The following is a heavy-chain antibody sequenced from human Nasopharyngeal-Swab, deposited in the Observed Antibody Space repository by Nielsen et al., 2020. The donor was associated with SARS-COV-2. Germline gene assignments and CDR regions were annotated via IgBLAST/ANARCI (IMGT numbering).Heavy chain of an antibody. J-gene: IGHJ4*02. V-gene: IGHV4-34*01. D-gene: IGHD2-2*01. CDR2: INHSGST. Sequence: SETLSLTCAVYGGSFSGYYWSWIRQPPGKGLEWIGEINHSGSTNYNPSLKRRVTISVDTSKNQFSLKLSSVTAADTAVYYCARLLGYCSSTSCDYRGQGTLVTVSS. CDR3: ARLLGYCSSTSCDY. CDR1: GGSFSGYY.